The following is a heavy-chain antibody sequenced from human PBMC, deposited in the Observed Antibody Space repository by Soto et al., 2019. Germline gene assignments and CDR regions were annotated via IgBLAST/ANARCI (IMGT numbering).Heavy chain of an antibody. D-gene: IGHD3-3*01. CDR1: GFTFSNSA. Sequence: PGGSLRLSCSASGFTFSNSAMYWVRQAPGKGLEYVATITSYGGTTYYADSVKGRFTISRDNSKNILYLQMSSLRPEDTAVYYCVKGEVMIFGVVTFDRWGQGTMVTVYS. CDR3: VKGEVMIFGVVTFDR. V-gene: IGHV3-64D*06. J-gene: IGHJ5*02. CDR2: ITSYGGTT.